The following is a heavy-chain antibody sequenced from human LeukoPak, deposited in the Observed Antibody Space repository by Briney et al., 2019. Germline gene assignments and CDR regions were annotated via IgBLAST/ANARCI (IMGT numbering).Heavy chain of an antibody. CDR3: ARGWLRSGFDL. V-gene: IGHV6-1*01. CDR1: GDSVSSA. CDR2: TYYSSKWYT. J-gene: IGHJ4*02. Sequence: SQTLSLTCAISGDSVSSAWNWIRQSPSRGLEWLGRTYYSSKWYTDYAVSVKGRVSINPDTSKNQLSLQLSSVTPEDTAVYYCARGWLRSGFDLWGQGTLVAVSS. D-gene: IGHD5-12*01.